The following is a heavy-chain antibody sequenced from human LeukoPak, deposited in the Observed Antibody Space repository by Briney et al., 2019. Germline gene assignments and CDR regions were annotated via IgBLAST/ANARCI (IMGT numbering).Heavy chain of an antibody. Sequence: TGGSLRLSCAASGFTFRSYGMHWVRQAPGKGLEWVAVIWYDGSNKYYADSVKGRFIISRDNSKNTLYLQMNSLRAEDTAVYYCARDISGYYYFDYWGQGTLVTVSS. J-gene: IGHJ4*02. CDR2: IWYDGSNK. V-gene: IGHV3-33*01. CDR3: ARDISGYYYFDY. CDR1: GFTFRSYG. D-gene: IGHD3-22*01.